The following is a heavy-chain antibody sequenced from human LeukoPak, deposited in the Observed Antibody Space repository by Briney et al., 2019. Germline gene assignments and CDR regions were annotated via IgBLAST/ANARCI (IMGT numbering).Heavy chain of an antibody. CDR2: ISGSGSST. D-gene: IGHD3-22*01. CDR1: GFTFSNYA. J-gene: IGHJ4*02. CDR3: AREGGYSHAFDY. Sequence: GGSLRLSCAASGFTFSNYAMNWVRQAPGKGLEWVSGISGSGSSTYYADSVKGRSTISRDNSKNTLYLQMNSLRAEDTAVYYCAREGGYSHAFDYWGQGTLVTVSS. V-gene: IGHV3-23*01.